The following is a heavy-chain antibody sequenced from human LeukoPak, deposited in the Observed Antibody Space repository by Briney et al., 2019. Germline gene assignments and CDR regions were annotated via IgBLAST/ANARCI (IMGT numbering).Heavy chain of an antibody. CDR2: IKQDGRTI. Sequence: GGSLRLSCAASGFTLSTYWMSWVRRAPGKGLEWVANIKQDGRTIYYVDSVKGRFIISRDNAKNSLYLQMNSLRAEDTAVYYCASLSWNDHDRSGFDNWGQGTLVTVSS. CDR1: GFTLSTYW. D-gene: IGHD3-22*01. V-gene: IGHV3-7*05. CDR3: ASLSWNDHDRSGFDN. J-gene: IGHJ4*02.